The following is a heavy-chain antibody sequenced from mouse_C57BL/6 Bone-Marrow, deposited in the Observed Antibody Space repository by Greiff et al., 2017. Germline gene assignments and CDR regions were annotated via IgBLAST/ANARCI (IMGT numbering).Heavy chain of an antibody. D-gene: IGHD2-5*01. Sequence: QVQLQQPGAELVKPGASVKLSCKASGYTFTSYWMHWVKQRPGQGLEWIGMIHPNSGSTNYNEKFKSKATLTVDKSSSTAYMQLSSLTSEDSAVYYCASPFYYSNYLYWYCDVWGTGTTVTVSS. CDR3: ASPFYYSNYLYWYCDV. CDR1: GYTFTSYW. J-gene: IGHJ1*03. V-gene: IGHV1-64*01. CDR2: IHPNSGST.